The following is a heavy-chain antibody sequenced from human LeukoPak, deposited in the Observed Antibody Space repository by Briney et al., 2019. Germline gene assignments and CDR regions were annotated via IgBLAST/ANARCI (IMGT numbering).Heavy chain of an antibody. J-gene: IGHJ4*02. Sequence: GGSLRLSCAASGFTFSSYWMSWVRQAPGKGLEWVANIKQDGSEKYYVDSVKGRFTISGDNAKNSLYLQMNSLRAEDTAVYYCAREFSDFWSGYYLDYWGQGTLVTVSS. CDR3: AREFSDFWSGYYLDY. CDR1: GFTFSSYW. V-gene: IGHV3-7*01. D-gene: IGHD3-3*01. CDR2: IKQDGSEK.